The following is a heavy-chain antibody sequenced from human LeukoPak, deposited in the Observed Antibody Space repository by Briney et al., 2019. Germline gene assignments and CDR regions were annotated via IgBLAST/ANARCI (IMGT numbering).Heavy chain of an antibody. CDR2: ISAYNGNT. Sequence: ASVKVSCKASGYTFTSYGISWVRQAPGQGLEWMGWISAYNGNTNYAQKLRGRVTMTTDTYMELRSLRSDDTAVYYCARDGRYCSSTSCRTHGAFDIWGQGTMVTVSS. V-gene: IGHV1-18*01. J-gene: IGHJ3*02. CDR3: ARDGRYCSSTSCRTHGAFDI. D-gene: IGHD2-2*01. CDR1: GYTFTSYG.